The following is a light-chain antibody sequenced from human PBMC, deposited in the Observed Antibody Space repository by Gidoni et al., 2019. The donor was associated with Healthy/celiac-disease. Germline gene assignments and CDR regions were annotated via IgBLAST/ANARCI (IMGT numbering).Light chain of an antibody. CDR1: QSGSSN. V-gene: IGKV3-15*01. CDR3: RQYNNWRPWT. CDR2: GEA. J-gene: IGKJ1*01. Sequence: EIVMTQSPATLSVSPGERATLSCRASQSGSSNSARYQQKTGQAPRLLIYGEATRATGIPARFSGGGSGTEFTLTISSLQSEDFAVYYCRQYNNWRPWTFGQGTKVDIK.